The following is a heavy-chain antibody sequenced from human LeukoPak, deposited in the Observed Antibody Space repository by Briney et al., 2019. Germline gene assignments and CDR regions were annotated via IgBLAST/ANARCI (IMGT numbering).Heavy chain of an antibody. CDR3: AKDVITFGGVIDY. D-gene: IGHD3-16*02. CDR2: IYHSGST. CDR1: GYSISSGYY. V-gene: IGHV4-38-2*02. Sequence: NSSETLSLTCTVPGYSISSGYYWGWIRQPPGKGLEWIGSIYHSGSTYYNPSLKSRVTISVDTSKNQFSLKLSSVTAADTAVYYCAKDVITFGGVIDYWGQGTLVTVSS. J-gene: IGHJ4*02.